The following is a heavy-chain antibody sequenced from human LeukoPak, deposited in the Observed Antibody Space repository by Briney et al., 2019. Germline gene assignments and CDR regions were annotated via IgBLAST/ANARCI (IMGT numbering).Heavy chain of an antibody. V-gene: IGHV4-39*01. Sequence: PSETLSLTCTVSGGSISSSSYYWGWIRQPPGKGLEWIGSIYYSGSTYYNSSLKSRVTISVDTSKNQFSLKLSSVTAADTAVYYCARLTIGWKHTIAARLGGGYYYGMDVWGQGTTVTVSS. D-gene: IGHD6-6*01. CDR1: GGSISSSSYY. J-gene: IGHJ6*02. CDR3: ARLTIGWKHTIAARLGGGYYYGMDV. CDR2: IYYSGST.